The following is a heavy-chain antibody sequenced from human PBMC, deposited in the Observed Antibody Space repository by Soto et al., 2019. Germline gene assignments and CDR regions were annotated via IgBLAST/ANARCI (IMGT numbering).Heavy chain of an antibody. J-gene: IGHJ4*02. CDR1: GYSFRRYA. CDR2: ISVANGNA. D-gene: IGHD1-1*01. Sequence: QVQLVQSGAEVKKPGASVRVSCKTSGYSFRRYAMHWVRQAPGQTLEWMGWISVANGNAKCAQDFEDRLTITRDTSTTTVYMELTSLTSEDTAIYFCAREGQQLAGDDWGQGTLVTVSS. CDR3: AREGQQLAGDD. V-gene: IGHV1-3*01.